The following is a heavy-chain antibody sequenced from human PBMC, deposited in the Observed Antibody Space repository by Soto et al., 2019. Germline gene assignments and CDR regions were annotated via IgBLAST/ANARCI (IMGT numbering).Heavy chain of an antibody. D-gene: IGHD5-12*01. Sequence: PGGSLRLSCAASGFTFSSYWMSWVRQAPGKGLEWVANIKQDGSEKYYVDSVKGRFTISRDNAKNSLYLQMNSLRAEDTAVYYCARSRDGYKYDAFDIWGQGTMVTV. J-gene: IGHJ3*02. CDR1: GFTFSSYW. V-gene: IGHV3-7*01. CDR2: IKQDGSEK. CDR3: ARSRDGYKYDAFDI.